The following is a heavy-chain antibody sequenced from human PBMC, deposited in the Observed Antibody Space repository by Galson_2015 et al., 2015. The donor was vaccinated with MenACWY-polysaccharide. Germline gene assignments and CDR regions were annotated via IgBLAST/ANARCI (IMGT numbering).Heavy chain of an antibody. CDR3: ARDSGALQFLEGSFDF. CDR2: ISATGAFT. Sequence: SLRLSCAASEITFNQYGMNWVRQAPGKALEWVSSISATGAFTYYADSMKGRFTISRDNAKNSLYLQMNSRRAEDTAVYYCARDSGALQFLEGSFDFWGQGTLVTVSS. V-gene: IGHV3-21*01. J-gene: IGHJ5*01. CDR1: EITFNQYG. D-gene: IGHD3-3*01.